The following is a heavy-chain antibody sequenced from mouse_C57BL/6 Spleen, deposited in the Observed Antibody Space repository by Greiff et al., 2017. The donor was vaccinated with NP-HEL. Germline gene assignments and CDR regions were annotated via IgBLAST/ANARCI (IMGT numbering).Heavy chain of an antibody. Sequence: QVQLQQPGVELVMPGASVKLSCKASGYTFTSYWMHWVKQRPGQGLEWIGEIDPSDSYTNYNQKFKGKSTLTVDKSSSTAYMQLSSLTSEDSAVYYCARHYDGDYWGQGTTLTVSS. D-gene: IGHD1-2*01. CDR3: ARHYDGDY. J-gene: IGHJ2*01. CDR1: GYTFTSYW. V-gene: IGHV1-69*01. CDR2: IDPSDSYT.